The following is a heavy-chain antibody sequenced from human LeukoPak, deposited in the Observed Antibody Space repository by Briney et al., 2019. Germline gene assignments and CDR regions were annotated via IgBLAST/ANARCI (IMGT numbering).Heavy chain of an antibody. J-gene: IGHJ4*02. CDR1: GGSFSGYY. CDR2: INHSGST. Sequence: SETLPLTCAVYGGSFSGYYWSWIRQPPGKGLEWIGEINHSGSTNYNPSLKSRVTISVDTSKNQFSLKLSSVTAADTAVYYCARSPYGDYGDYWGQGTLVTVSS. V-gene: IGHV4-34*01. CDR3: ARSPYGDYGDY. D-gene: IGHD4-17*01.